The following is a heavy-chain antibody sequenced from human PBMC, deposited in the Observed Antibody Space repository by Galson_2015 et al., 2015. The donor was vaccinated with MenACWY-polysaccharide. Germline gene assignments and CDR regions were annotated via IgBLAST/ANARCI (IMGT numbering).Heavy chain of an antibody. CDR3: ARRYHNDGSAFAL. J-gene: IGHJ4*02. D-gene: IGHD3-22*01. V-gene: IGHV3-30-3*01. CDR1: GFSFSNYA. CDR2: ITHDGGIT. Sequence: SLRLSCAASGFSFSNYAMHWVRQAPGKGLEWVAVITHDGGITVYVDSVKGRFIISRDNPKNTLYLPMNSLRSEDTGVCYCARRYHNDGSAFALGGQGTLITVSS.